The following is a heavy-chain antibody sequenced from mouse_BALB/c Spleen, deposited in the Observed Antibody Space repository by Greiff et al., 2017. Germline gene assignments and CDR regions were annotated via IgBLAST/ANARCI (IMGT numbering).Heavy chain of an antibody. CDR2: ISSGGSYT. CDR3: TRVGTTVVAKGFAY. J-gene: IGHJ3*01. Sequence: EVKVVESGGGLVKPGGSLKLSCAASGFTFSSYTMSWVRQTPEKRLEWVATISSGGSYTYYPDSVKGRFTISRDNAKNTLYLQMSSLKSEDTAMYYCTRVGTTVVAKGFAYWGQGTLVTVSA. D-gene: IGHD1-1*01. V-gene: IGHV5-6-4*01. CDR1: GFTFSSYT.